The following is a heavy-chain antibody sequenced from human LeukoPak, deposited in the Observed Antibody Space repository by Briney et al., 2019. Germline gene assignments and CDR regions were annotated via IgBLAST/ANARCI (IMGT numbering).Heavy chain of an antibody. J-gene: IGHJ4*02. V-gene: IGHV3-20*04. CDR2: INWNGGST. Sequence: GGSLRLSCAASGFTFDDYGMSWVRQAPGRGLECVSGINWNGGSTGYADSVKGRFTISRDNAKNSLYLQMNSLRAEDTAVYYCASVGGSGSYPLYFFDYWGQGTLVTVSS. D-gene: IGHD3-10*01. CDR3: ASVGGSGSYPLYFFDY. CDR1: GFTFDDYG.